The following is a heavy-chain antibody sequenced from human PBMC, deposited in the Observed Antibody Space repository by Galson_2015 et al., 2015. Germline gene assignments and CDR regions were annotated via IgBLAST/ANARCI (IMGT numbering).Heavy chain of an antibody. J-gene: IGHJ4*02. Sequence: SLRLSCAASGFTFSSYAMSWVRQAPGKGLEWVSTISGSGGTTYYADSVKGRFTISRDNSKNTLYLQMNSLRAEDTAVYYCAKALGYSSGWYADYWGQGTLVTVSS. CDR2: ISGSGGTT. CDR1: GFTFSSYA. V-gene: IGHV3-23*01. CDR3: AKALGYSSGWYADY. D-gene: IGHD6-19*01.